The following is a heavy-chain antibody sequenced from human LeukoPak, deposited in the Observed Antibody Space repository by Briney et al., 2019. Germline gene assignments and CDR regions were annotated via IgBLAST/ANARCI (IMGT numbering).Heavy chain of an antibody. J-gene: IGHJ4*02. V-gene: IGHV3-7*01. CDR3: AREHATSSSSDY. D-gene: IGHD2-2*01. CDR2: IKRDGSEK. Sequence: PGGSLRPSCAASEFIFSNYWMSWFRQAPGKGLEWLANIKRDGSEKYYVDSVKGRFTISRDNDKNTLYLQMNSLRVEDTAVYYCAREHATSSSSDYWGQGTLVTVSS. CDR1: EFIFSNYW.